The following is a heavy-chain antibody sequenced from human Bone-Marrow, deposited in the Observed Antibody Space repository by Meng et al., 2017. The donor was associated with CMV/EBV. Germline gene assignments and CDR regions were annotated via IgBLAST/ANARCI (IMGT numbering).Heavy chain of an antibody. Sequence: GGSLRLSCAASGFTFSSYSMNWVRQAPGKGLEWVSYISSDSSTIYYADSVKGRFTISRDNAKNSLYLQMNSLRAEDTAVYYCAVSARGSYWGGVWGQGPLVTRSS. J-gene: IGHJ4*02. D-gene: IGHD1-26*01. CDR1: GFTFSSYS. CDR3: AVSARGSYWGGV. V-gene: IGHV3-48*04. CDR2: ISSDSSTI.